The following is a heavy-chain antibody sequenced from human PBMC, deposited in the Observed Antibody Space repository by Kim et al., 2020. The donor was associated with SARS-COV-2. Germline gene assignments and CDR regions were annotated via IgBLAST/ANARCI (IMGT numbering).Heavy chain of an antibody. Sequence: DTRHNPSFQGPVTISPDKSISTAYLQWSSLKASDTAMYYCARRSGYFDYWGQGTLVTVSS. V-gene: IGHV5-51*01. D-gene: IGHD1-26*01. CDR2: DT. J-gene: IGHJ4*02. CDR3: ARRSGYFDY.